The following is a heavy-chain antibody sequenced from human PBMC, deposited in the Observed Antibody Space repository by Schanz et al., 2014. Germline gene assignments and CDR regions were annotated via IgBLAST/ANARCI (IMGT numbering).Heavy chain of an antibody. CDR3: ARGRSVATIAPYTWFDP. Sequence: QVQLQQWGAGLLKPSETLSLTCAVYGGSFSGYYWSWIRQPPGKGLEWIAEINHGGSTNYNPSLKSRVTISVATSKTQFSRTLTSLTAADTAVYYCARGRSVATIAPYTWFDPWGQGTLVTVSS. D-gene: IGHD5-12*01. CDR2: INHGGST. CDR1: GGSFSGYY. J-gene: IGHJ5*02. V-gene: IGHV4-34*01.